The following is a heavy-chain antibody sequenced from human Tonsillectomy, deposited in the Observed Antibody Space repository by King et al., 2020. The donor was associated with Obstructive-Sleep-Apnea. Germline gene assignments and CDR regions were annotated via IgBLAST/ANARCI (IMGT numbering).Heavy chain of an antibody. CDR3: ASYYYDSGRRYFDY. J-gene: IGHJ4*02. CDR1: GFTFSSYA. CDR2: ISYDGGDK. D-gene: IGHD3-10*01. V-gene: IGHV3-30*04. Sequence: QLQLVESGGGVVQPGRSLRLSCAASGFTFSSYAMHWVRQAPGKGLEWVAVISYDGGDKYYADSVKGRFTISRDNSKNTLYLEMNSLRAEDTAVFYCASYYYDSGRRYFDYWGQGTLVTVSS.